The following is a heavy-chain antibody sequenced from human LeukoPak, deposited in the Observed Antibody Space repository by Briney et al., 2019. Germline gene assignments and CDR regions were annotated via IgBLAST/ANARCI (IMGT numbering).Heavy chain of an antibody. CDR3: AGGSIRIDYGMDV. D-gene: IGHD2/OR15-2a*01. V-gene: IGHV1-69*13. Sequence: SVKDSCKASGGIFSSYAISWVRQAPGQGLEWMGGIIPIFGTANYAQKFQGRVTITADESTSTAYMELSRLRSEDTAVYYCAGGSIRIDYGMDVWGQGTTVTVSS. J-gene: IGHJ6*02. CDR2: IIPIFGTA. CDR1: GGIFSSYA.